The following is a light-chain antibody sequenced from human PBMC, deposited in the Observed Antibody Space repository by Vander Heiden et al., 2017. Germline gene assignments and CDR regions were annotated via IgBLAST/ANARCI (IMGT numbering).Light chain of an antibody. CDR2: DAT. CDR3: QQDNSCHPFT. Sequence: DIQMTQSPSALSESVGDRVTFTYRGSQDISSCVAWYQQKPGKAPKLLIYDATSLPTGALSRFSGSGSWRDYTITISSMQHEDYATNYCQQDNSCHPFTFGGGTKVEIK. CDR1: QDISSC. V-gene: IGKV1-12*01. J-gene: IGKJ4*02.